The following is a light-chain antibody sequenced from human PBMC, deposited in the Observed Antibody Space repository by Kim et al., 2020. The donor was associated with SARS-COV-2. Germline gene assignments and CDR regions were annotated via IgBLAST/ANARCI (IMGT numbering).Light chain of an antibody. CDR2: QHT. V-gene: IGLV3-1*01. Sequence: VPPQPTASITCSDDKLGNKYACWYQQKPGQSPVLIIYQHTQRPSGIPERFSGSNSGNTATLTISGTPAMDEADYYCQAWDSSTAVFGGGTQLTVL. J-gene: IGLJ2*01. CDR1: KLGNKY. CDR3: QAWDSSTAV.